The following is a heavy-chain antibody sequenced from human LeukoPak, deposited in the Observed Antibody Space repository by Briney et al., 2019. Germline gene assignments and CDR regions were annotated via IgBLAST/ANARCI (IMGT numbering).Heavy chain of an antibody. D-gene: IGHD3-16*01. Sequence: SQTLSLTCAVSGDTFSNNTIAWDWLTQSQSRGLEWLVRTYDRSKWNVDYVESVKSRIIIAPDTSKNQLSLQLNSVTPEDTAIYYCARDIQGDQRRGLHYWGQGTLVTVSS. CDR2: TYDRSKWNV. V-gene: IGHV6-1*01. CDR3: ARDIQGDQRRGLHY. J-gene: IGHJ4*02. CDR1: GDTFSNNTIA.